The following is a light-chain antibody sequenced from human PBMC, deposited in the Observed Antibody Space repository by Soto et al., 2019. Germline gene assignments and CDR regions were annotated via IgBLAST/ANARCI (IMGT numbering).Light chain of an antibody. CDR2: EGT. CDR3: SSYAGSNNRYV. J-gene: IGLJ1*01. CDR1: RSDVGGYNF. V-gene: IGLV2-8*01. Sequence: QSALTQPPSASGSPGQSVTISCTGTRSDVGGYNFVSWYQQHPGKAPKLIIYEGTKRPSGVPDRFSGSKSGNTASLTVSGLQADDEAHYYCSSYAGSNNRYVFGTGTKLTVL.